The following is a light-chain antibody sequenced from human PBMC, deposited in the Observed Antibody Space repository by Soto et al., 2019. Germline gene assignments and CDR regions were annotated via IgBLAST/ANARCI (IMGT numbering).Light chain of an antibody. J-gene: IGKJ1*01. Sequence: EIVMTQSPATLSVSPGERATLSCRASQSVSRKLAWYQQKPGQGPRLLIYGASSRATGIPARFSGSGSGTELTLHIIRLQSEDFAVCSCQHYSTWVWTFGQGTKFEIK. V-gene: IGKV3-15*01. CDR3: QHYSTWVWT. CDR1: QSVSRK. CDR2: GAS.